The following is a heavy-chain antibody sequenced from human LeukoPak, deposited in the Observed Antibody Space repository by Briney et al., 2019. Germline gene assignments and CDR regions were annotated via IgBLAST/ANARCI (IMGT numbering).Heavy chain of an antibody. CDR1: GGSFSGYY. V-gene: IGHV4-34*01. J-gene: IGHJ4*02. CDR3: ARGGHYGLAY. CDR2: INHSGST. D-gene: IGHD3-10*01. Sequence: SETLSLTCAVYGGSFSGYYWSWIRQPPGKGLEWIGEINHSGSTNYNPSLKSRVTISVDTSKNQFSLKLSSVTAADTAVYYCARGGHYGLAYWGQGTLVTVSS.